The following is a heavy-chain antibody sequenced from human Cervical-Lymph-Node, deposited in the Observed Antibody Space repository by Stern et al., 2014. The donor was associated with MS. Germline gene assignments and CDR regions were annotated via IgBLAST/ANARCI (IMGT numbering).Heavy chain of an antibody. J-gene: IGHJ5*02. D-gene: IGHD2-2*01. CDR1: GYSFTSYW. V-gene: IGHV5-51*01. CDR2: IYPGDSDN. CDR3: ARRPLGDSTRKDWFDP. Sequence: QLVQSGAEVKKPGESLKISCKGSGYSFTSYWIGWVRQMPGQGLEWMGIIYPGDSDNRYSPSFQGQVTISTDKSVSTAYLQWSSLKASDTAMYYCARRPLGDSTRKDWFDPWGQGTLVTVSS.